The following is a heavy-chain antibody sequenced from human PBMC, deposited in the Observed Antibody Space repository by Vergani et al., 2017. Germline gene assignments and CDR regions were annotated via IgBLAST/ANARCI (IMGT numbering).Heavy chain of an antibody. CDR1: GYTFTDHY. V-gene: IGHV1-69-2*01. Sequence: EVQLVQSGAEVKKPGATMKISCKVSGYTFTDHYMHGVKQAPGKGLEWMGLVDSEDGETIYAEKVKGRVTIAADTSTDTAHLELSSLRSEDTAVYYCATPQTVTTGGMEVWVQGTTVIVSS. D-gene: IGHD4-17*01. CDR3: ATPQTVTTGGMEV. J-gene: IGHJ6*02. CDR2: VDSEDGET.